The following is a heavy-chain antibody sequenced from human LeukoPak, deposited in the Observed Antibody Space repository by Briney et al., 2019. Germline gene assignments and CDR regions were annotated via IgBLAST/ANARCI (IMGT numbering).Heavy chain of an antibody. CDR2: VYYTGST. Sequence: SETLSLTCSVSGGSVSNYYWSWVRQPPGKGLEWIGYVYYTGSTNYNPSLKSRVTMFEDKSKNQFSLRLYSVTVADTAVYYCARHFAYSSSSYFDYWGQGSLVTVSS. D-gene: IGHD6-6*01. V-gene: IGHV4-59*08. J-gene: IGHJ4*02. CDR1: GGSVSNYY. CDR3: ARHFAYSSSSYFDY.